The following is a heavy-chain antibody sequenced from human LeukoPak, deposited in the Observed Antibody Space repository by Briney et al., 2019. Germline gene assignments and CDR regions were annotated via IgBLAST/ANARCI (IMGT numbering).Heavy chain of an antibody. D-gene: IGHD6-13*01. CDR2: IIPIFGTA. CDR1: GGTFSSYA. CDR3: ASGLIAAAGTSAEYFQH. V-gene: IGHV1-69*06. J-gene: IGHJ1*01. Sequence: ASVKVSCKASGGTFSSYAISWVRQAPGQGLEWMGRIIPIFGTANYAQKFQGRVTITADKSTSTAYMELSSLRSEDTAVYYCASGLIAAAGTSAEYFQHWGQGTLVTVSS.